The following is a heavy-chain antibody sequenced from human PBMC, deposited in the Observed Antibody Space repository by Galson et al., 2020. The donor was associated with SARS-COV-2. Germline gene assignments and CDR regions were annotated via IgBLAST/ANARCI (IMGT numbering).Heavy chain of an antibody. V-gene: IGHV3-23*01. Sequence: GGSLRLSCAGSGFTFSRYAMSWVRQAPGKGLEWVSSISASGAITYHADSVKSRFTISRDNSKNTLYLQMNSLRGEDTALYYCAKDQGNDYGDQLDYWGQVALVSVSS. D-gene: IGHD4-17*01. J-gene: IGHJ4*02. CDR3: AKDQGNDYGDQLDY. CDR2: ISASGAIT. CDR1: GFTFSRYA.